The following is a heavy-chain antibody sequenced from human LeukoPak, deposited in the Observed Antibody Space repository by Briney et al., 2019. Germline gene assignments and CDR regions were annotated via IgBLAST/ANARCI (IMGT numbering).Heavy chain of an antibody. Sequence: SVKVSCKTSGGTFSSYAISWVRQAPGQGLEWMGGIIPIFGTANYAQKFQGRVTITADESTSTAYMELSSLRSEDTAVYYCARGSHYYGSGSYEGFDYWGQGTLVTVSS. CDR2: IIPIFGTA. CDR3: ARGSHYYGSGSYEGFDY. CDR1: GGTFSSYA. J-gene: IGHJ4*02. D-gene: IGHD3-10*01. V-gene: IGHV1-69*13.